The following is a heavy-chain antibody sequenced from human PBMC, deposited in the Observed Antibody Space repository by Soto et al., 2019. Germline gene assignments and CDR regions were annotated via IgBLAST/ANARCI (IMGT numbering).Heavy chain of an antibody. J-gene: IGHJ6*03. Sequence: EVQLVESGGGLVKPGGSLRLSCAASGFTFSSYSMNWVRQAPGKGLEWVSAISSSSSYIYYADSVKGRFTISRDNAKDALYLQMNSLRAEDTAVYYCARGQDDYGAYGLYCYYYYMDVWGKGTTVTVSS. CDR1: GFTFSSYS. CDR2: ISSSSSYI. D-gene: IGHD4-17*01. V-gene: IGHV3-21*01. CDR3: ARGQDDYGAYGLYCYYYYMDV.